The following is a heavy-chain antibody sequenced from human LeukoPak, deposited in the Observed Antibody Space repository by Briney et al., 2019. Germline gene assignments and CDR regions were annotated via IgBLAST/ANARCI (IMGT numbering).Heavy chain of an antibody. CDR1: GGTFSSYA. Sequence: SVKVSCKASGGTFSSYAISWVRQAPGQGLEWMGGIIPTFGTANYAQKFQGRVTITADESTSTAYMELSSLRSEDTAVYYCARVPTVTIYYYYYYMDVRGKGTTVTVSS. CDR3: ARVPTVTIYYYYYYMDV. CDR2: IIPTFGTA. V-gene: IGHV1-69*13. J-gene: IGHJ6*03. D-gene: IGHD4-11*01.